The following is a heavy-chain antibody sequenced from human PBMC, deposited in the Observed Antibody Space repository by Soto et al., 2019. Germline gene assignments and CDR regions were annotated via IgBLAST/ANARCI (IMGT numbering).Heavy chain of an antibody. D-gene: IGHD3-10*01. CDR2: IKTDGSEK. CDR1: GFTFSDYW. J-gene: IGHJ4*02. Sequence: EVQLVESGGGLVQPGGSLRLSCAASGFTFSDYWMSWVRQAPGKGLECVANIKTDGSEKYYVDPVKGRFTISRDNAKNSLYLQRNSLRAEDTAVYYCASSMGRGGNDYWGQGTRVAVSS. V-gene: IGHV3-7*05. CDR3: ASSMGRGGNDY.